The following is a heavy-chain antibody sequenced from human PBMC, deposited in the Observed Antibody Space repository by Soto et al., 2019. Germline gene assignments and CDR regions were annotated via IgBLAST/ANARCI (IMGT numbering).Heavy chain of an antibody. CDR1: GDTFSSYT. D-gene: IGHD1-1*01. V-gene: IGHV1-69*02. Sequence: QVQLVQSGAEVKKPGSSVKVSCKASGDTFSSYTISWVRQAPGQGLEWMGRIIPALGVADDAQNFQGRVTITADIPASPAYLELRSRRSGDRAVYYGATEEYTWTSAMDVWGQGTTVAVCS. J-gene: IGHJ6*02. CDR3: ATEEYTWTSAMDV. CDR2: IIPALGVA.